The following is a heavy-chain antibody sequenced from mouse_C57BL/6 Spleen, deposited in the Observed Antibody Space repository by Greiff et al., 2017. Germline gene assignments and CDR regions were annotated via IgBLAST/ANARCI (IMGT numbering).Heavy chain of an antibody. CDR1: GFTFSSYG. CDR2: ISSGGSYT. CDR3: SRQITSVVTTHYFAMGY. V-gene: IGHV5-6*01. Sequence: EVQRVESGGDLVKPGGSLKLSCAASGFTFSSYGMSWVRQTPDKRLEWVATISSGGSYTYYPDSVKGRFTISRDNAKNTLYLQMSSLKSDDTAMYSCSRQITSVVTTHYFAMGYWGQGPSVTVSS. J-gene: IGHJ4*01. D-gene: IGHD1-1*01.